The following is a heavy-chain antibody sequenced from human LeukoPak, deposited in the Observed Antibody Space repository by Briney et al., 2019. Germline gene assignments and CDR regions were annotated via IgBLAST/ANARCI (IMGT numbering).Heavy chain of an antibody. CDR3: AKRGVL. CDR2: INGSGGNT. CDR1: GFTFDDYG. Sequence: GGSLRLSCAASGFTFDDYGMSWVRQAPGKGLEWVSDINGSGGNTYYADSVKGRFTISRDNSKNTLYLQMNSLRAEDTAVYYCAKRGVLWGQGTLVTVSS. V-gene: IGHV3-23*01. D-gene: IGHD3-10*01. J-gene: IGHJ4*02.